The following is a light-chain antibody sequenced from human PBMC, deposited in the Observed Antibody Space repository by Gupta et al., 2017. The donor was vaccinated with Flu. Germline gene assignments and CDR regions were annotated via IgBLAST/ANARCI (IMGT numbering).Light chain of an antibody. Sequence: SYVLTQPPSVSVAPGQTARITCGGNSSRNGGVHWYQQKPGQAPVVVVYDDSDRPSGIPERFSGSTSGNTATLTISRVEAGDEADYYCHVWDTTSDHYVFGTGTQVTVL. CDR2: DDS. CDR1: SSRNGG. V-gene: IGLV3-21*02. CDR3: HVWDTTSDHYV. J-gene: IGLJ1*01.